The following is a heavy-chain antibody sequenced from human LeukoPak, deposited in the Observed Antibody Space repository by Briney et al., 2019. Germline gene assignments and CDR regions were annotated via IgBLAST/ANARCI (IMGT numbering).Heavy chain of an antibody. J-gene: IGHJ4*02. Sequence: ASVKVSCKASGYTFPTYAMHWVRQAPGQRLEWMGWINAGNGNTKYSQKFQGRVTITSDTSASTAYMELSSLRSEDTAVYYCARPDYGDTPPRYWGQGTLVTVSS. D-gene: IGHD4-17*01. CDR2: INAGNGNT. V-gene: IGHV1-3*01. CDR1: GYTFPTYA. CDR3: ARPDYGDTPPRY.